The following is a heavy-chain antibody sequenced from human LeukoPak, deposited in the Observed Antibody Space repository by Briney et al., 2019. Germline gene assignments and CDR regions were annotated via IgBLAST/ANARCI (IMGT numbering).Heavy chain of an antibody. CDR1: GLTFNNYA. CDR3: ARDPSYDFWSGYYT. D-gene: IGHD3-3*01. J-gene: IGHJ5*02. CDR2: ISSSSSYI. Sequence: GGSLRLSCAVSGLTFNNYAMSWVRQAPGKGLEWVSSISSSSSYIYYADSVKGRFTISRDNAKNSLYLQMNSLRAEDTAVYYCARDPSYDFWSGYYTWGQGTLVTVSS. V-gene: IGHV3-21*01.